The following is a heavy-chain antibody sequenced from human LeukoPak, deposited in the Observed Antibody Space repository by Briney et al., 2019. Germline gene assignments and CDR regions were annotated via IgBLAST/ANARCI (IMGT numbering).Heavy chain of an antibody. CDR3: SKDFRYSSG. D-gene: IGHD5-18*01. V-gene: IGHV3-23*01. CDR1: GFTFSSYA. Sequence: PGGSLRLSCAASGFTFSSYAMTWVRPPPGKGLEWVSGISASASGGITYYADSVKGRLTISRDNSKNTLYLQMNSLGAEDTADYYCSKDFRYSSGWGQGTLVTVSS. CDR2: ISASASGGIT. J-gene: IGHJ4*02.